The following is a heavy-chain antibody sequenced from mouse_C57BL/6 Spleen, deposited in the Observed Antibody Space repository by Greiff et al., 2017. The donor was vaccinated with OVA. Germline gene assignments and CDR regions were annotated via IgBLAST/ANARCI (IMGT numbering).Heavy chain of an antibody. J-gene: IGHJ2*01. CDR2: IYPGDGDT. CDR3: ARGCYGSSYYFGC. Sequence: VMLVESGPELVKPGASVKISCKASGYAFSSSWMNWVKQRPGKGLEWIGRIYPGDGDTNYNGKFKGKATLTADKSSSTAYMQLSSLTSEGSAVYFCARGCYGSSYYFGCWGQGTTLTVSS. D-gene: IGHD1-1*01. CDR1: GYAFSSSW. V-gene: IGHV1-82*01.